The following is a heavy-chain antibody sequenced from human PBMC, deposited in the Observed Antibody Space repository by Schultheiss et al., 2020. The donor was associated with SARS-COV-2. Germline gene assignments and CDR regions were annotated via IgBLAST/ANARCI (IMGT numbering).Heavy chain of an antibody. CDR1: GFTFSSYA. V-gene: IGHV3-23*01. CDR2: ISGSGGST. CDR3: ARDGATGWFDP. D-gene: IGHD1-26*01. Sequence: GESMKLSCAASGFTFSSYAMSWVRQAPGKGLEWVSAISGSGGSTYYADSVKGRFTISRDNAKNSLYLQMNSLRAEDTAVYYCARDGATGWFDPWGQGTLVTVSS. J-gene: IGHJ5*02.